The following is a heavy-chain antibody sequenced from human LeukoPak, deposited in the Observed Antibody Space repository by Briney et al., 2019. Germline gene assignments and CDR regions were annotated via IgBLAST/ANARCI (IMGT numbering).Heavy chain of an antibody. D-gene: IGHD6-6*01. CDR2: MNPNSGNT. J-gene: IGHJ4*02. CDR3: ARGGIAARAPDY. Sequence: ASVKVPCKASGYTFTSYDINWVRQATGQGLEWMGWMNPNSGNTGYAQKFQGRVTMTRNTSISTAYMELSSLRSEDTAVYYCARGGIAARAPDYWGQGTLVTVSS. V-gene: IGHV1-8*01. CDR1: GYTFTSYD.